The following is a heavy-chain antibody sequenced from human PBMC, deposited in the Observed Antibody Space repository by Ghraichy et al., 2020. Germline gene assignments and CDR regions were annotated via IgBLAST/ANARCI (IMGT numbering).Heavy chain of an antibody. J-gene: IGHJ3*02. Sequence: GGSLRLSCAASGFILSPYWMSWVHQVPGKGLEWVANMNQDGSEKYYVDSVEGRFTISRDNAKNSLYLQMNSLRAGDTAVYYCGSAHIVLRGAPDAFDIWGQGSMVTVSS. V-gene: IGHV3-7*01. CDR2: MNQDGSEK. D-gene: IGHD2-8*01. CDR3: GSAHIVLRGAPDAFDI. CDR1: GFILSPYW.